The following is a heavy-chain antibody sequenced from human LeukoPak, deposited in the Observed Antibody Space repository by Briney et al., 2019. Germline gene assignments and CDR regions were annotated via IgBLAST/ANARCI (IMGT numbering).Heavy chain of an antibody. J-gene: IGHJ4*02. CDR2: IIPILGIA. CDR1: GGTFSSYA. V-gene: IGHV1-69*10. D-gene: IGHD1-1*01. Sequence: ASVKVSCKASGGTFSSYAISWVRQAPGQGLEWMGRIIPILGIANYAQKFQGRVTITADKSKSQAYMELSSLRAEDTAVYYCATEWERGLDYWGQGTLVTVSS. CDR3: ATEWERGLDY.